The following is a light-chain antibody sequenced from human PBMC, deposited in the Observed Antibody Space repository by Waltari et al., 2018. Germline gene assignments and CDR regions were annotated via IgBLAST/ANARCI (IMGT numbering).Light chain of an antibody. CDR2: KVS. CDR3: LQSSQWPYA. CDR1: QSLVQSDGNTF. Sequence: DVVMTQSPLSLAVTLGQPASISCWSSQSLVQSDGNTFLNWFHQRPGQSPRRLIYKVSNRESVGPDRFSGSGSGTDFTLKISRVEAEDVGIFYCLQSSQWPYAFGQGTKVEI. V-gene: IGKV2-30*02. J-gene: IGKJ2*01.